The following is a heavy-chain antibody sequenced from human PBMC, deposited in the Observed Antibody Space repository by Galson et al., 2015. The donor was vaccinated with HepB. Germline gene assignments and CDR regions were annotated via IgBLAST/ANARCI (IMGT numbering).Heavy chain of an antibody. CDR3: VRVPKLSCIGGNCYGAFDI. J-gene: IGHJ3*02. CDR2: RDQDGREE. D-gene: IGHD2-21*01. Sequence: SLRLSCAASGFTFRSYWMSWVRQAPGKGLEWVANRDQDGREEYYVESVKGRFVMSTDNARNSVFLQMNSLRGEDTAVYYCVRVPKLSCIGGNCYGAFDIWGQGTTVTVSS. CDR1: GFTFRSYW. V-gene: IGHV3-7*01.